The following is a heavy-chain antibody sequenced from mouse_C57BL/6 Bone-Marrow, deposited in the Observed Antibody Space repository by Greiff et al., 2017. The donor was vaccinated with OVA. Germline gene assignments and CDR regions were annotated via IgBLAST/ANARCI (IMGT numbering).Heavy chain of an antibody. CDR1: GYTFTDYY. J-gene: IGHJ2*01. CDR2: IYPGSGNT. Sequence: QVQLQQSGAELVRPGASVKLSCKASGYTFTDYYINWVKQRPGQGLEWIARIYPGSGNTYYNEKFKGKATLTAEKSSSTAYMQLSSLTSEDSAVYFCARSYYVPLFDYWGQGTTLTVSS. D-gene: IGHD2-10*01. CDR3: ARSYYVPLFDY. V-gene: IGHV1-76*01.